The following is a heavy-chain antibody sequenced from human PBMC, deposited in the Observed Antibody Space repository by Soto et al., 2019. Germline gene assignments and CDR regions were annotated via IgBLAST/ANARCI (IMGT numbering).Heavy chain of an antibody. J-gene: IGHJ6*02. D-gene: IGHD4-17*01. Sequence: PGESLKISCKGSGCSFTSYWISWVRQMPGKGLEWMGRIDPSDSYTNYSPSFQGHVTISADKSISTAYLQWSSLKASDTAMYYCASSLRSNYYYGMDVWGQGTTVTVSS. CDR1: GCSFTSYW. CDR3: ASSLRSNYYYGMDV. CDR2: IDPSDSYT. V-gene: IGHV5-10-1*01.